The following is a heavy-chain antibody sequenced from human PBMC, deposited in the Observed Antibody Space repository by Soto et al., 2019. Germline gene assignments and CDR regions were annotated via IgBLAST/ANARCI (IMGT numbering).Heavy chain of an antibody. CDR1: GFTFTSSA. CDR2: IVVGSGNT. CDR3: AAFPALVTPRYFDY. J-gene: IGHJ4*02. V-gene: IGHV1-58*01. D-gene: IGHD4-4*01. Sequence: GASEKVSCKASGFTFTSSAVQWVRQARGQRLEWIGWIVVGSGNTNYAQKFQERVTITRDMSTSTAYMELSSLRSEDTAVYYCAAFPALVTPRYFDYWGQGTLVTVS.